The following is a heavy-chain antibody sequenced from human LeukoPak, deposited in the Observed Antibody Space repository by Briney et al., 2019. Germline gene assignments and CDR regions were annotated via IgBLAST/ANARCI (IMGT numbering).Heavy chain of an antibody. V-gene: IGHV3-23*01. J-gene: IGHJ4*02. Sequence: GGSLRLSCAASGFTFSSYAMSWVRQVPGKGLEWVSAISGSGGSTYYADSVKGRFTISRDNSKNTLYLQMNSLRAEDTAVYYCAKDRPVLRFLEWLSPYYFDYWGQGTLVTVSS. D-gene: IGHD3-3*01. CDR3: AKDRPVLRFLEWLSPYYFDY. CDR1: GFTFSSYA. CDR2: ISGSGGST.